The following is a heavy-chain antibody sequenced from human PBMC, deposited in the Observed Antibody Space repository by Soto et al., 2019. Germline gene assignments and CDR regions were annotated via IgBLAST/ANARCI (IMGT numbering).Heavy chain of an antibody. CDR1: GFTFSSYG. D-gene: IGHD5-12*01. V-gene: IGHV3-30*03. Sequence: GGSLRLSCAASGFTFSSYGMHWVRQAPGKGLEWVAVISYDGSNKYYADSVKGRFTISRDNSKNTLYLQMNSLRAEDTAVYYCARYSGYDYYYYYYMDVWGKGTTVTVSS. CDR3: ARYSGYDYYYYYYMDV. J-gene: IGHJ6*03. CDR2: ISYDGSNK.